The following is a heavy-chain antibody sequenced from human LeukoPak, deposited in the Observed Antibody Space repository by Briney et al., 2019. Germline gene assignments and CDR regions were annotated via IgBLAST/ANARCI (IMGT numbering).Heavy chain of an antibody. CDR1: GLTFSPYG. CDR3: ASEYSSTWIFDY. D-gene: IGHD6-13*01. Sequence: GGSLRLSCAASGLTFSPYGMHWVRQAPGKGLEYVSAISSNGGSTFYANSVKGRFTISRDNSKNTLYLQMGSLRVEDMAVYYCASEYSSTWIFDYWGQGTLVTVSS. CDR2: ISSNGGST. V-gene: IGHV3-64*01. J-gene: IGHJ4*02.